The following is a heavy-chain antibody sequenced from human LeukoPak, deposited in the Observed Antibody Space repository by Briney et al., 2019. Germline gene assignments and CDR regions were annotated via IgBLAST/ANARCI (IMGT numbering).Heavy chain of an antibody. Sequence: SETLSLTCTVSGGSISSSNYYWGWIRQPPGKGLEWIGNIYYSGSTYYNPSLKSRVTISVDTSKNQFSLKLSSVTAADTAVYYCARLFYYDSRGYPYYFDYWGQGTLITVSS. D-gene: IGHD3-22*01. CDR2: IYYSGST. CDR3: ARLFYYDSRGYPYYFDY. V-gene: IGHV4-39*01. CDR1: GGSISSSNYY. J-gene: IGHJ4*02.